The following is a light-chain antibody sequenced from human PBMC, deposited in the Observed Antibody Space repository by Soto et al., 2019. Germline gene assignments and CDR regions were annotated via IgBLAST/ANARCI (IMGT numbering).Light chain of an antibody. CDR1: QSVSSSY. V-gene: IGKV3-20*01. J-gene: IGKJ5*01. CDR3: QQRIT. CDR2: GAS. Sequence: EIVFTHSPGTLSLSPGERATLSCRASQSVSSSYLAWYQQKPGQAPRLLIYGASSRATGIPDRFSGSGSGTDFSLTISRLEPEDFAVYYCQQRITFGQGTRLEIK.